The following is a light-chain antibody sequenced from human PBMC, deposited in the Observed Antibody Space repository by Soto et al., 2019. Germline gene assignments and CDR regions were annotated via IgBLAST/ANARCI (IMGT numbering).Light chain of an antibody. V-gene: IGKV1-17*01. CDR1: QSIRNY. J-gene: IGKJ1*01. CDR3: LQHNCYPRT. CDR2: AAS. Sequence: EIQMTQSPSSLSASAGDRVTITCRASQSIRNYLGWYQQKPGKAPKRLIYAASSMHSGVPARFSGSGSGTEFPLTSSLLQPEDFATYCCLQHNCYPRTFGQGTKVEIK.